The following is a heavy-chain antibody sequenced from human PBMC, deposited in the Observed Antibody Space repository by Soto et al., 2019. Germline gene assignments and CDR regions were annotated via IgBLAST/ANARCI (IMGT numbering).Heavy chain of an antibody. CDR1: GGSISSYY. CDR3: ARSGYDSSGYYVTPFYYYYGMDV. CDR2: IYYSGST. V-gene: IGHV4-59*01. Sequence: QVQLQESGPGLVKPSETLSLTCTVSGGSISSYYWSWIRQPPGKGLEWIGYIYYSGSTNYNPSLRSRVTISVDTSKNQFSLKLSSVTAADTAVYYCARSGYDSSGYYVTPFYYYYGMDVWGQGTTVIVSS. J-gene: IGHJ6*02. D-gene: IGHD3-22*01.